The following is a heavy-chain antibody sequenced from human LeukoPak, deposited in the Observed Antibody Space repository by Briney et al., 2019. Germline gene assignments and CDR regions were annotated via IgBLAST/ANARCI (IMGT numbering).Heavy chain of an antibody. D-gene: IGHD1-26*01. CDR3: VRDLWGFDY. J-gene: IGHJ4*02. Sequence: GGSLRLSCSASGFSFSTLAMHWVRQAPGKGLEYLAVIGGAGVTAYFADSVKGRFTVSRDISKNTLYLQMTSLRPEDTAVYYCVRDLWGFDYWGQGTLVTVSS. CDR2: IGGAGVTA. V-gene: IGHV3-64D*06. CDR1: GFSFSTLA.